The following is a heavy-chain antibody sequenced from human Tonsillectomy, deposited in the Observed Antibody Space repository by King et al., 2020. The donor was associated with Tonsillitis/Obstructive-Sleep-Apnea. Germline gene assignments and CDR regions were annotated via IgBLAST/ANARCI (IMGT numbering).Heavy chain of an antibody. J-gene: IGHJ3*02. CDR2: ISSGSSFT. V-gene: IGHV3-11*06. Sequence: QVQLVQSGGGLVKPEGSLRLSCAASGFTFSDYYMSWIRQAPGKGLEWVSYISSGSSFTNYADSVKGRFTISRDNAKNSLYLQMNSLRADDTAVYYCAREGPLNPFCSGTGCYVGNAFDIWGLGTMVTVSS. CDR1: GFTFSDYY. D-gene: IGHD2-2*01. CDR3: AREGPLNPFCSGTGCYVGNAFDI.